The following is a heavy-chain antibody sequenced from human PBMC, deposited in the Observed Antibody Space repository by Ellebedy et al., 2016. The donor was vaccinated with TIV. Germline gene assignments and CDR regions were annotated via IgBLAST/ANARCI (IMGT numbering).Heavy chain of an antibody. CDR1: GGSISSYY. J-gene: IGHJ4*02. V-gene: IGHV4-59*01. CDR3: ASGFSYGLLDY. CDR2: VDYSGST. D-gene: IGHD5-18*01. Sequence: MPSETLSLTCTVSGGSISSYYWTWIRQTPGEGLEWIGHVDYSGSTNYNPSLGSRVTISVDTSKNQFSLKLSSVTAADTAVFYCASGFSYGLLDYWGQGTLVAVSS.